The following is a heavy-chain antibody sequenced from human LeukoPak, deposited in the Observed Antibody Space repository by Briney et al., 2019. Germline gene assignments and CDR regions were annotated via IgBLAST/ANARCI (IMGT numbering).Heavy chain of an antibody. Sequence: ASVKVSCKASGYTFTSYVISCVRQAPGQGLEWMVWISAYNGNTNYAQKLQGRVTMTTDTSTSTAYMELRSLRSDDTAVYYCARVMRAAAGTRSYYYYGMDVWGQGTTVTVSS. D-gene: IGHD6-13*01. V-gene: IGHV1-18*01. CDR1: GYTFTSYV. CDR2: ISAYNGNT. J-gene: IGHJ6*02. CDR3: ARVMRAAAGTRSYYYYGMDV.